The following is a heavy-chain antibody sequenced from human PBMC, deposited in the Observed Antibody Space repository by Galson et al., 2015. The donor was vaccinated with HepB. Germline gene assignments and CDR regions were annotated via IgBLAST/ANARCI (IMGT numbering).Heavy chain of an antibody. CDR1: GVTIPSYS. CDR3: ARNPASYDYYNMDV. Sequence: SLRLSCAASGVTIPSYSMNWVRKAPGKGLEWLAYLSAGSTTIYYAASVKGRFTISRDNAKNFLYLHMNSLRGEDTAVYYCARNPASYDYYNMDVWGHGTTVTVSS. V-gene: IGHV3-48*01. J-gene: IGHJ6*02. CDR2: LSAGSTTI.